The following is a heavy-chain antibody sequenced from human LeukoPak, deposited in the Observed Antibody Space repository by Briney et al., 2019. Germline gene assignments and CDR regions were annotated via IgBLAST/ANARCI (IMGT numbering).Heavy chain of an antibody. D-gene: IGHD3-3*01. J-gene: IGHJ4*02. Sequence: SVKVSCKASGGTFSSYAIIWVRQAPGQGLEWMGGIIPIFGTANYAQKFQGRVTITTDKSTSTAYMELSSLRSEDTAVYYCASKRIAYYDFWSGYYTGLDYWGQGTLVTVSS. V-gene: IGHV1-69*05. CDR3: ASKRIAYYDFWSGYYTGLDY. CDR2: IIPIFGTA. CDR1: GGTFSSYA.